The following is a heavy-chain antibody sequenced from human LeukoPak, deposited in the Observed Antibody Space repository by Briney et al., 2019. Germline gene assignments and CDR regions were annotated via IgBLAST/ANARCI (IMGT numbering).Heavy chain of an antibody. Sequence: SETLSLTCSVSGASINGYYWNWIRQPPGKGLQWVGHIYYSGSTSYNLSLKSRVTISVDTSKNQFSLKLTSVTDVDTAVYYCARGGVTATHYYYGMDVRGKGPRSPSPQ. J-gene: IGHJ6*01. CDR1: GASINGYY. V-gene: IGHV4-59*01. D-gene: IGHD2-15*01. CDR3: ARGGVTATHYYYGMDV. CDR2: IYYSGST.